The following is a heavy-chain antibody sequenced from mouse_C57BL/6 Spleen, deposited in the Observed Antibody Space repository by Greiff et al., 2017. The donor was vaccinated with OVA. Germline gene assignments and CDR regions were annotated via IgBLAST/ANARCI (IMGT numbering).Heavy chain of an antibody. J-gene: IGHJ4*01. CDR2: INPNYGTT. CDR3: AREKDYAMDY. CDR1: GYSFTDYN. Sequence: EVQGVESGPELVKPGASVKISCKASGYSFTDYNMNWVKQSNGKSLEWIGLINPNYGTTSYNQKFKGKATLTVDQSSSTAYMQLNSLTSEDSAVYYCAREKDYAMDYWGQGTSVTVSS. V-gene: IGHV1-39*01.